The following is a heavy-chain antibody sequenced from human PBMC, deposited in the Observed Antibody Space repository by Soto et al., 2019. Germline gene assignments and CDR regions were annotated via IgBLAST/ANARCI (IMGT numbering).Heavy chain of an antibody. CDR3: ARGGGALAANYYYYMDV. V-gene: IGHV1-2*04. Sequence: ASVKVSCKASGYTFTGYYMHWVRQAPGQGLEWMGWINPNSGGTNYAQKFQGWVTMTRDTSISTAYMELSRLRSDDTAVYYCARGGGALAANYYYYMDVWGKGTTVTVSS. CDR2: INPNSGGT. D-gene: IGHD6-13*01. J-gene: IGHJ6*03. CDR1: GYTFTGYY.